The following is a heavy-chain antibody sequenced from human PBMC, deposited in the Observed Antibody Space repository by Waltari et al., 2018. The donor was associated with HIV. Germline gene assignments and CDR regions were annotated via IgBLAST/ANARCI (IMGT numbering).Heavy chain of an antibody. J-gene: IGHJ4*02. V-gene: IGHV5-51*01. CDR3: ARHSAGVYGSGSYDY. CDR1: GYSFTSYW. Sequence: EVQLVQSGAEVKKPWESLKISCKVSGYSFTSYWICWVRQMPGKGLEWMGIIYPGDSDTRYSPSFQGQVTISADKSISTAYLQWSSLKASDTAMYYCARHSAGVYGSGSYDYWGQGTLVTVSS. D-gene: IGHD3-10*01. CDR2: IYPGDSDT.